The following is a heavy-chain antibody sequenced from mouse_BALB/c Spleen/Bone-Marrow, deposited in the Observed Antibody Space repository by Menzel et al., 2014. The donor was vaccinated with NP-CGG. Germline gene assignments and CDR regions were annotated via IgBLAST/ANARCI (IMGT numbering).Heavy chain of an antibody. CDR2: INPYNDVT. Sequence: VQLQQPGPELVKPGASVKMSCKASGYTFTSDIINWVKQKPGQGLEWIGYINPYNDVTKYNEKLKGKATLTSDMSSNTAYMELSSLTSEDSAVYYRAKAAYYDYDGRAMDYWGQGTSVIVSS. D-gene: IGHD2-4*01. CDR1: GYTFTSDI. CDR3: AKAAYYDYDGRAMDY. V-gene: IGHV1-14*01. J-gene: IGHJ4*01.